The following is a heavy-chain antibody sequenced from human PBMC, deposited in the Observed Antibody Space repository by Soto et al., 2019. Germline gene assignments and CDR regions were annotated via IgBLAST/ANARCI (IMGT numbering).Heavy chain of an antibody. CDR1: GFTVSSNY. CDR3: QILPPYYYYGMDV. V-gene: IGHV3-53*01. D-gene: IGHD3-9*01. Sequence: EVQLVESGGGWIQPGGSLRLSWAASGFTVSSNYMSWVRQAPGKGLEGVSGSYSGGSTYYADSVKGRFTISRDNSKNTLYLQMSSLRAEDTAVYYCQILPPYYYYGMDVWGQGTTVTVSS. J-gene: IGHJ6*02. CDR2: SYSGGST.